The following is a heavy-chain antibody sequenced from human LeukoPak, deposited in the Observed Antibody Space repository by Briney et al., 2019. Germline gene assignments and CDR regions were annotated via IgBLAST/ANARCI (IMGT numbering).Heavy chain of an antibody. D-gene: IGHD6-19*01. J-gene: IGHJ4*02. V-gene: IGHV3-30-3*01. CDR1: GFTFSSYA. Sequence: GRSLRLSCAASGFTFSSYAMHWVRQAPGKGLEWVAVISYDGSNKYYADSVKGRFTISRDNSKNTLYLQMNSLRAEDTAVYYCARGHSSGWYGAYWGQGTLVTVSS. CDR3: ARGHSSGWYGAY. CDR2: ISYDGSNK.